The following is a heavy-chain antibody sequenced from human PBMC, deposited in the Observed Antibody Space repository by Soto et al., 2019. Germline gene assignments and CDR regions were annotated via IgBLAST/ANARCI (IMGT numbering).Heavy chain of an antibody. CDR3: ERGFSSGPGGMDV. D-gene: IGHD6-19*01. CDR2: ISSSSSTI. V-gene: IGHV3-48*02. CDR1: GFTFSSYS. J-gene: IGHJ6*02. Sequence: PGGSLRLSCAASGFTFSSYSMNWVRQAPGKGLEWVSYISSSSSTIYYADSVKGRFTISRDNAKNSLYLQMNSLRDEDTAVYYCERGFSSGPGGMDVWAQGTTVTVSS.